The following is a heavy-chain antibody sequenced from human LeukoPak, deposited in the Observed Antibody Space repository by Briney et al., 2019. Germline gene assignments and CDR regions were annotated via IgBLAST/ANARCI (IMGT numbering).Heavy chain of an antibody. J-gene: IGHJ6*03. V-gene: IGHV3-21*01. CDR3: ARDLVGGTFGGVISFYYMDV. CDR1: GFTFSSYS. D-gene: IGHD3-16*02. CDR2: ISSSSSYI. Sequence: GGSLRLSCAASGFTFSSYSMNWVRQAPGKGLEWVSSISSSSSYIYYADSVKGRFTISRDNSKNTLYLQMNSLRAEDTAVYYCARDLVGGTFGGVISFYYMDVWGKGTTVTVSS.